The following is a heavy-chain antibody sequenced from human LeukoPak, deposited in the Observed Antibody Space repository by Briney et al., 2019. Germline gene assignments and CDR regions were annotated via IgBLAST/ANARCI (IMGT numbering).Heavy chain of an antibody. CDR2: ISGSGGST. CDR1: GFTFSSYA. D-gene: IGHD6-13*01. V-gene: IGHV3-23*01. CDR3: AKYKPFPTAGRGGSYLDY. J-gene: IGHJ4*02. Sequence: PGGSLRLSCAASGFTFSSYAMSWVRQAPGKGLEWVSAISGSGGSTYYADSVKGRFTISRDNSKNTLYLQMNSLRAEDTAVYYCAKYKPFPTAGRGGSYLDYWGQGTLVTVSS.